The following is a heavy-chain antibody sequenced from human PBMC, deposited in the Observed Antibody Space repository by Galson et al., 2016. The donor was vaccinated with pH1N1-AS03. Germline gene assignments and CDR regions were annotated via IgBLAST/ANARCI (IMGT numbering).Heavy chain of an antibody. CDR1: GFTISDYY. Sequence: SCATSGFTISDYYMSWIRQTPGKGLEWIAYISSAGKTTYYGESVKGRLTISRDNARNSLYLQMNRLRADDTAVYYCARDLLKYYIDSGSNAPGYWGLGTLVTVSS. V-gene: IGHV3-11*01. J-gene: IGHJ1*01. CDR3: ARDLLKYYIDSGSNAPGY. D-gene: IGHD3-10*01. CDR2: ISSAGKTT.